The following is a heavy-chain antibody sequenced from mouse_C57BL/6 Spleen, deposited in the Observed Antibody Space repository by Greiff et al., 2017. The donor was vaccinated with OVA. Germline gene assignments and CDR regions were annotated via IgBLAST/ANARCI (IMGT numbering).Heavy chain of an antibody. CDR2: ISSGSSTI. CDR1: GFTFSDYG. Sequence: EVMLVESGGGLVKPGGSLKLSCAASGFTFSDYGMHWVRQAPEKGLEWVAYISSGSSTIYYADTVKGGFTISRDNAKNTLFLQMTSLRSEDTAMYYCARIRSNYAYFDYWGQGTTLTVSS. D-gene: IGHD2-5*01. J-gene: IGHJ2*01. V-gene: IGHV5-17*01. CDR3: ARIRSNYAYFDY.